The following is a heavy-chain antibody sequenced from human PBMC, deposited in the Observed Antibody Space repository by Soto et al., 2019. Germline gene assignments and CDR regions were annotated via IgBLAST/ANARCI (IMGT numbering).Heavy chain of an antibody. CDR1: GGSISSGGYY. V-gene: IGHV4-31*03. CDR3: ARGPYGDNSPPCFDY. Sequence: QVQLQESGPGLVKPSQTLSLTCTVSGGSISSGGYYWSWIRQDPGKSLEWIGYIYYSGSNYYNTSLKSGVTISVDTAKNQFSLKLSSVTAADTAVYYCARGPYGDNSPPCFDYWGQGTLVTVSS. D-gene: IGHD2-21*01. J-gene: IGHJ4*02. CDR2: IYYSGSN.